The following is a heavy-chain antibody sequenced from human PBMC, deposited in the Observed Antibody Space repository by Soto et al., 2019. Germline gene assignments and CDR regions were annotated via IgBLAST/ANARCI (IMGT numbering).Heavy chain of an antibody. V-gene: IGHV5-51*01. J-gene: IGHJ4*02. CDR3: VRPDSSGYYVN. CDR2: IHPGDSDT. CDR1: GYNFSSR. Sequence: GESLKISCKGSGYNFSSRIGWVRQMPGKGLEWMGIIHPGDSDTRYSPSLQGQVTMSVDKSISTAYLQWSSLKASDTAMYYCVRPDSSGYYVNWGQGTLVTVSS. D-gene: IGHD3-22*01.